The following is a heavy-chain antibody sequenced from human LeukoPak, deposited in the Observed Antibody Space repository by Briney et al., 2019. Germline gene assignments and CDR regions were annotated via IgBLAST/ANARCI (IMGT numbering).Heavy chain of an antibody. Sequence: GGSLRLSCAASGFTFSSYAMSWVRQAPGKGLEWVSGIDTKGTRTYYADSVKGRFTISRDSSKNTLFLQMNSLRAEDTAVYYCVKEVVATIPPFWGQGTLVTVSS. CDR3: VKEVVATIPPF. J-gene: IGHJ4*02. CDR1: GFTFSSYA. D-gene: IGHD5-12*01. V-gene: IGHV3-23*01. CDR2: IDTKGTRT.